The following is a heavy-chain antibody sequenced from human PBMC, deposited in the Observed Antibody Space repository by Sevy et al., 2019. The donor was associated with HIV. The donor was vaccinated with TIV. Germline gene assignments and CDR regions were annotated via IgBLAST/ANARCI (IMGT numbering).Heavy chain of an antibody. CDR3: ARGAGNYYYYYMDV. V-gene: IGHV3-33*01. J-gene: IGHJ6*03. CDR2: IWYDGSNK. CDR1: GFTFSSYG. Sequence: GGSLRLSCAASGFTFSSYGMHWVRQAPGKGLEWVAVIWYDGSNKYYADSVKGRFTISRDNSKNTLYLQMNSLRAEDTAVYYCARGAGNYYYYYMDVWVKGTTVTVSS.